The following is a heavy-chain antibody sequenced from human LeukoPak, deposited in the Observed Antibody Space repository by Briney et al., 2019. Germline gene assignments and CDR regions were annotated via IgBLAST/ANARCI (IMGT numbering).Heavy chain of an antibody. V-gene: IGHV3-33*01. CDR3: ARWSGFSFDY. CDR1: GFTFSNYG. Sequence: GGSLRLSCAASGFTFSNYGTHWVRQVPGKGLEWVAVIWHDGSEKYYEDSVKGRFTISRDNSKNTLYLQMNSLRAEDTAVYYCARWSGFSFDYWGQGTLVTVSS. D-gene: IGHD3-3*01. CDR2: IWHDGSEK. J-gene: IGHJ4*02.